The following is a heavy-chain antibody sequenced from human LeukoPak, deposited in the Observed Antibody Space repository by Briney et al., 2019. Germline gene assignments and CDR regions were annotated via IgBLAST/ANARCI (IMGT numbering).Heavy chain of an antibody. CDR2: ISSSSSYI. D-gene: IGHD2-2*01. Sequence: PGGSLRLSCAASGFTFSSYSMNWVRQAPGKGLEWVSSISSSSSYIYYADSVKGRFTISRDNAKNSLYLQMNSLRAEDTAVYYCAGYCSTTSCYGVDYWGQGTLVTVSS. CDR3: AGYCSTTSCYGVDY. CDR1: GFTFSSYS. J-gene: IGHJ4*02. V-gene: IGHV3-21*01.